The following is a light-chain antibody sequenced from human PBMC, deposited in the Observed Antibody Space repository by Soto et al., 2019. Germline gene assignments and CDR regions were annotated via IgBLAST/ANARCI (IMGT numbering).Light chain of an antibody. CDR3: NSYTSRSTLDV. CDR2: SND. Sequence: QSVLTQPPSASGTPGQRVSISCSGSSSNIETNTVNWYQQFPGAAPKLLMYSNDQRPSGVPDRFSGSKSGNTASLTISGLQAEDEADYYCNSYTSRSTLDVFGTGTKVTVL. V-gene: IGLV1-44*01. J-gene: IGLJ1*01. CDR1: SSNIETNT.